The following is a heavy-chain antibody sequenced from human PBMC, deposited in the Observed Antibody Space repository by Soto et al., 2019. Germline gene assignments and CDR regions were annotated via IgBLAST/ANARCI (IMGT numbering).Heavy chain of an antibody. CDR3: APGVVAATRNPFFHH. V-gene: IGHV3-23*01. D-gene: IGHD2-15*01. Sequence: PGGSLRLSCAASGFTFSSYAMSWVRQAPGKGLEWVSAISGSGGSTYYADSMKGPFTISRDNSKNTLYLQMNSLRAEDTAVYYCAPGVVAATRNPFFHHWGQGTLVSVSS. J-gene: IGHJ1*01. CDR2: ISGSGGST. CDR1: GFTFSSYA.